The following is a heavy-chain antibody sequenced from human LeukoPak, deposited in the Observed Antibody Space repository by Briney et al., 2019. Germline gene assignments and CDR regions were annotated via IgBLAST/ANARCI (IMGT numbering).Heavy chain of an antibody. D-gene: IGHD3-22*01. Sequence: GASVKVSCKASGYTFTSYGISWVRQAPGQGLEWMGWISAYNGNTNYAQKLQGRVTMTTDTSTSTAYMELRSLRSDDTAVYYCARDDVPKDYYDSSGYYPFDYWGQGTLVTVSS. J-gene: IGHJ4*02. CDR2: ISAYNGNT. CDR3: ARDDVPKDYYDSSGYYPFDY. CDR1: GYTFTSYG. V-gene: IGHV1-18*01.